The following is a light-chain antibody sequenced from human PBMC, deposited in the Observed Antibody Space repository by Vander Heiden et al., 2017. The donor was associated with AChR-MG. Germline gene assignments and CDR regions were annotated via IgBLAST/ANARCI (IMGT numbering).Light chain of an antibody. V-gene: IGKV3-20*01. Sequence: EIVLTQSPGTLSLSPGERATLSCRASQSVSSSYLDWYQQKPGQAPRLLIYGASSRANGIPDRFSGSGSGTDFTLTISRREPEDFAVYYWQHDGSSVTFGQGTRLEIK. CDR1: QSVSSSY. CDR2: GAS. CDR3: QHDGSSVT. J-gene: IGKJ5*01.